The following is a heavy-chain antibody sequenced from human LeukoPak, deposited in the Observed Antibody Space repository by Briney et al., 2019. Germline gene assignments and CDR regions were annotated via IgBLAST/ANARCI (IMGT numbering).Heavy chain of an antibody. Sequence: GASVKVSCKTSGYTFTGYHIHWVRQAPGQGLEWMGWINGNTGSTNYAQKFQDRVAMTRDTSISTAYMDLNRLRSDDTAVYFCARVGPDCGGDCYSNWGQGTLVTVSS. V-gene: IGHV1-2*02. CDR3: ARVGPDCGGDCYSN. CDR1: GYTFTGYH. J-gene: IGHJ4*02. CDR2: INGNTGST. D-gene: IGHD2-21*02.